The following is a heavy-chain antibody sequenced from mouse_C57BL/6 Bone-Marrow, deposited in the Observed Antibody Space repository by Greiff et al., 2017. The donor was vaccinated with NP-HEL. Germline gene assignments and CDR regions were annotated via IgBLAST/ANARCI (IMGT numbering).Heavy chain of an antibody. CDR1: GYTFTSYW. J-gene: IGHJ2*01. V-gene: IGHV1-55*01. Sequence: VQLQQPGAELVKPGASVKMSCKASGYTFTSYWITWVKQRPGQGLEWIGDIYPGSGSTNYNEKFKSKATLTVDTSSSTAYMQLSSLTSEDSAVYYCAREGYYYGSSPHYYFDYWGQGTTLTVSS. D-gene: IGHD1-1*01. CDR2: IYPGSGST. CDR3: AREGYYYGSSPHYYFDY.